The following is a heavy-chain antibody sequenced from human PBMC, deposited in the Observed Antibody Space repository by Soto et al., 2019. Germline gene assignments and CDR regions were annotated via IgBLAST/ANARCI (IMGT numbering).Heavy chain of an antibody. CDR3: ARLGTNGQTLDY. V-gene: IGHV4-4*07. D-gene: IGHD2-8*01. CDR1: GGSITNYF. Sequence: QVQLQESGPGLVKPSETLSLTCTVSGGSITNYFWSWIRQPAGKGLEWIGRVFDTGTTNYNPSLTSRVTMSVDTSKNQFSLKLRYVTAADTAVYYCARLGTNGQTLDYWGQGTLVTVSS. J-gene: IGHJ4*02. CDR2: VFDTGTT.